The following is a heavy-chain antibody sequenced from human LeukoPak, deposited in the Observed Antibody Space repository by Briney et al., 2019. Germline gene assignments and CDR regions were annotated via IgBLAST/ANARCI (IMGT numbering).Heavy chain of an antibody. J-gene: IGHJ6*02. CDR3: ARGASRPNYYYGMDV. CDR2: ISSSSSTI. D-gene: IGHD6-6*01. V-gene: IGHV3-48*01. CDR1: GFTFSSYS. Sequence: GGSLRLSCATSGFTFSSYSMNWVRQAPGKGLEWVSYISSSSSTIYYADSVKGRFTISRDNAKNSLYLQMNSLRAEDTAVYYCARGASRPNYYYGMDVWGQGTTVTVSS.